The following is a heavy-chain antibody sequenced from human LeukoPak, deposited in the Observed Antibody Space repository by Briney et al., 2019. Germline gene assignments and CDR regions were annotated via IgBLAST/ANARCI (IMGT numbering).Heavy chain of an antibody. CDR3: VYGGSYYVA. CDR1: GFTFASYW. CDR2: VKEDGSEK. D-gene: IGHD1-26*01. V-gene: IGHV3-7*01. Sequence: GGSLRLSCAASGFTFASYWMTWVRQAPGKGLELVANVKEDGSEKYYVDSVKGRFTISRDNAKNSLYLQMNRLRAEDTALYYCVYGGSYYVAWGQGTLVTVSS. J-gene: IGHJ5*02.